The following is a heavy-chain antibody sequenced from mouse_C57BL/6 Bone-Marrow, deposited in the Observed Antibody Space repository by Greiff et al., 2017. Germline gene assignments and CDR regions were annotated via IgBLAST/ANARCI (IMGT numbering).Heavy chain of an antibody. D-gene: IGHD1-1*01. CDR2: IDPETGGT. J-gene: IGHJ3*01. CDR1: GYTFTDYE. CDR3: TRHDGRSWYAY. Sequence: VQLQQSGAELVRPGASVTLSCKASGYTFTDYEMHWVKQTPVHGLEWIGAIDPETGGTAYNQKFKGKAILTADKSYSTAYMELRSLTSEDSAVYYWTRHDGRSWYAYWGQGTLVTVTA. V-gene: IGHV1-15*01.